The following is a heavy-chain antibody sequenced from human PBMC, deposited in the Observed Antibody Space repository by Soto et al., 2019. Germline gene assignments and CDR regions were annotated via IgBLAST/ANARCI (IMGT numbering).Heavy chain of an antibody. Sequence: QVQLQESGTGLVKPSQTLSLTCTVSGGSISRGGYYWNWIRQQPGKGLEWIGYIYYSGSTYYNPSLKSRVSMSVDTSKNQFSLKLGSGTAADTAVYYCARSVFPWGQGTLVTVSS. CDR3: ARSVFP. CDR1: GGSISRGGYY. V-gene: IGHV4-31*03. CDR2: IYYSGST. J-gene: IGHJ5*02.